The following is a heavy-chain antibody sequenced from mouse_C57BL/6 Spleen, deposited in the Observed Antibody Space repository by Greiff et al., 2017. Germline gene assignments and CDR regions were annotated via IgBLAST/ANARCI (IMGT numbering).Heavy chain of an antibody. Sequence: VHLVESGAELVKPGASVKLSCKASGYTFTEYTIHWVKQRSGQGLEWIGWFYPGSGSIKYNEKFKDKATLTADKASSTAYMQLSRLTSEDSAVYCGARHEDGLYLDYWGQGTPLTVSS. V-gene: IGHV1-62-2*01. CDR2: FYPGSGSI. CDR1: GYTFTEYT. J-gene: IGHJ2*01. CDR3: ARHEDGLYLDY.